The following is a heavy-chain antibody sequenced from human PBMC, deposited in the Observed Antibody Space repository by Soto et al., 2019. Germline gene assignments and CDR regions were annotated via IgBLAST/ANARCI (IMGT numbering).Heavy chain of an antibody. Sequence: GASVKVSCKASGYTFTRYDINCVRQATGQGLEWMGWMNPNRGNTGYAQKFQGRVTMTRDTSISRAYMERCSLRSEESAVYDCAWDGVRGMGVWG. CDR1: GYTFTRYD. CDR3: AWDGVRGMGV. V-gene: IGHV1-8*01. D-gene: IGHD1-26*01. J-gene: IGHJ6*02. CDR2: MNPNRGNT.